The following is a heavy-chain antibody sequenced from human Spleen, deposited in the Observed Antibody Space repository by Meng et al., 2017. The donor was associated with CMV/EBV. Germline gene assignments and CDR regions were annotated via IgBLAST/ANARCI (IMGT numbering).Heavy chain of an antibody. D-gene: IGHD5-18*01. CDR2: TYPYDSDT. Sequence: GESLKISCKGSGYSFSSYWIGWVRQIPGKGLEWMGITYPYDSDTRYSPSFQGKVTISADKSISTAYLQWSSLRASDAARYYCPRPDSYGYPFYFDYWGQGTLVTVSS. CDR1: GYSFSSYW. J-gene: IGHJ4*02. CDR3: PRPDSYGYPFYFDY. V-gene: IGHV5-51*01.